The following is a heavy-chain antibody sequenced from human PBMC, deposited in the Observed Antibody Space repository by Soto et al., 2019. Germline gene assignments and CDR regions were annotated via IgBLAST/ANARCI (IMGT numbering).Heavy chain of an antibody. D-gene: IGHD6-6*01. Sequence: LRLSCAASGFTFSSYAMHWVRHAPVKGLDWVAVISYDGSNKYYADSVKGRFTISRDNSKNTLYLQMNSLRAEDTAVYYCARGAARPDVWGQGTTVTVSS. CDR3: ARGAARPDV. CDR2: ISYDGSNK. V-gene: IGHV3-30-3*01. CDR1: GFTFSSYA. J-gene: IGHJ6*02.